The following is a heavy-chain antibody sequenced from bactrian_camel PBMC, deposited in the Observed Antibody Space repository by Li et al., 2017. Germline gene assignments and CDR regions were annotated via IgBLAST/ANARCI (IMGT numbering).Heavy chain of an antibody. V-gene: IGHV3S7*01. D-gene: IGHD1*01. J-gene: IGHJ4*01. CDR3: ATNLRLASRRGDAFTTN. Sequence: HVQLVESGGGLVQPGGSLRLSCVVSGGKCSSNPMSWVRQAPGKGLEWVTSSYTDGSDSNYVDSVRGRFTSSRDNAKNMVYLQMNSLKPEDMALYFCATNLRLASRRGDAFTTNWGQGTQVTVS. CDR1: GGKCSSNP. CDR2: SYTDGSDS.